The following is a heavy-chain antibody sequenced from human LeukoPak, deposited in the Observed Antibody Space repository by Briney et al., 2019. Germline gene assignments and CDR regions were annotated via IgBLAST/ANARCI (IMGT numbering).Heavy chain of an antibody. CDR3: ARDSADYGDYDY. D-gene: IGHD4-17*01. Sequence: ASVKVSCKASGYTFTSYFMHWVRQAPGQGLDWMGIIDPSGGSTSYAQKFQGRVTMTRDTSTSTVYMELSSLRSENTAVYYCARDSADYGDYDYWGQGTLVTVSS. V-gene: IGHV1-46*01. CDR2: IDPSGGST. CDR1: GYTFTSYF. J-gene: IGHJ4*02.